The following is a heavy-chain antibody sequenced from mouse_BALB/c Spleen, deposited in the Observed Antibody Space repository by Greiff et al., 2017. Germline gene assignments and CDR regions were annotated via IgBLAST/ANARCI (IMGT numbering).Heavy chain of an antibody. V-gene: IGHV5-17*02. D-gene: IGHD1-1*01. CDR1: GFTFSSFG. J-gene: IGHJ4*01. Sequence: EVQLVESGGGLVQPGGSRKLSCAASGFTFSSFGMHWVRQAPEKGLEWVAYISSGSSTIYYADTVKGRFTISRDNPKNTLFLQMTSLRSEDTAMYYCARLLYYGYAMDYWGQGTSVTVSS. CDR3: ARLLYYGYAMDY. CDR2: ISSGSSTI.